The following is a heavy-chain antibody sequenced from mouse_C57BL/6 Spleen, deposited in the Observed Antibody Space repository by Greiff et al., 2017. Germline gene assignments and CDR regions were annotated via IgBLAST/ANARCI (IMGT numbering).Heavy chain of an antibody. Sequence: VQLQQPGAELVKPGASVKMSCKASGYTFTSYWITWVKQRPGQGLEWIGDIYPGRGSTNYNEKFKCKATLTVDTSSSTAYMQLSSLTSEDSAVYYCARGSSYWDAMDYWGQGTSVTVSS. CDR3: ARGSSYWDAMDY. J-gene: IGHJ4*01. CDR1: GYTFTSYW. CDR2: IYPGRGST. D-gene: IGHD1-1*01. V-gene: IGHV1-55*01.